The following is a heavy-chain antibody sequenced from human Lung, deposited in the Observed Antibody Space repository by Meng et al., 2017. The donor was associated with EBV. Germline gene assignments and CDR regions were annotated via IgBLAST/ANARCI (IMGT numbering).Heavy chain of an antibody. D-gene: IGHD1-26*01. CDR2: ISSSSYI. Sequence: EVQLVESGGXRVKAGXSLRLSXAASGFTFSSYSMNWVRQAPGKGLEWVSSISSSSYIYYADSVKGRFTISRDNAKNSLYLQMNSLRAEDTAVYYCARMYSGSYYGYFQHRGQGTMGTVSS. CDR3: ARMYSGSYYGYFQH. CDR1: GFTFSSYS. V-gene: IGHV3-21*01. J-gene: IGHJ1*01.